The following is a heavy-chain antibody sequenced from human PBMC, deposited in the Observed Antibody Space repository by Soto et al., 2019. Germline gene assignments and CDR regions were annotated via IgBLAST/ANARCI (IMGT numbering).Heavy chain of an antibody. CDR2: FIPIFGTA. CDR1: GGTFSSYA. V-gene: IGHV1-69*01. Sequence: QVQLVQSGAEVKKPGSSVKVSCKASGGTFSSYAISWVRQAPGQGLEWMGGFIPIFGTANYAQKFQGRVTITADESTSTAYMELSRLRSEDTAVYYCARSPYYDILTGYYDYWGQGTLVTGSS. J-gene: IGHJ4*02. D-gene: IGHD3-9*01. CDR3: ARSPYYDILTGYYDY.